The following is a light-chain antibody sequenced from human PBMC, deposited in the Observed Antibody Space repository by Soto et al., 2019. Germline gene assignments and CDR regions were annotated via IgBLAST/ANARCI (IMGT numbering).Light chain of an antibody. J-gene: IGKJ1*01. CDR1: QSVSSSY. CDR2: GAS. Sequence: EIVLTQSPGTLSLSPGERATLSCRASQSVSSSYLAWYQQKPGQAPRLLIYGASSRATGIPDRFSGSGSGTDFSLTISRLEPEDFAVYYCQYYGSSLRTFGQGTKVEI. CDR3: QYYGSSLRT. V-gene: IGKV3-20*01.